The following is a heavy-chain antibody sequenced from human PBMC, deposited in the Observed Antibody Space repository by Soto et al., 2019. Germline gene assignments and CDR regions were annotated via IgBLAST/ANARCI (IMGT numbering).Heavy chain of an antibody. CDR2: IPDDGDKI. CDR3: VRGTCYDCWNIDY. D-gene: IGHD2-21*02. V-gene: IGHV3-30-3*01. CDR1: GFSFSTYA. Sequence: QVQLVESGGGVVQPGRSLRLSCAASGFSFSTYAMHWVRQAPGKGLEWMAVIPDDGDKIHYADYVKGRFTISRDNSKNTLYLQIYSLRVEDTAVYYCVRGTCYDCWNIDYWGQGVLVTVSS. J-gene: IGHJ4*02.